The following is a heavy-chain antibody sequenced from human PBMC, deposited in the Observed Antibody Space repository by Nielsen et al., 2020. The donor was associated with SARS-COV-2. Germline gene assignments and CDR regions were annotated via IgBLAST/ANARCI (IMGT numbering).Heavy chain of an antibody. V-gene: IGHV1-24*01. CDR3: ATSGWTGNWFDP. CDR2: FDPEDGET. D-gene: IGHD6-19*01. CDR1: GYTITELS. J-gene: IGHJ5*02. Sequence: ASVKVSCKVSGYTITELSMHWVRQAPGKGLEWMGGFDPEDGETIYAQKFQGRVTMTEDTSTDTAYMELSSLRSEDTAVYYCATSGWTGNWFDPWGQGTLVTVSS.